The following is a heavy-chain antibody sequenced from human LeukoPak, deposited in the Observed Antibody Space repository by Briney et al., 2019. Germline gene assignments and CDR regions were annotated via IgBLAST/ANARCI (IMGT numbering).Heavy chain of an antibody. V-gene: IGHV4-4*07. CDR2: IYISGST. CDR3: ARDRGTWNDDGFDY. J-gene: IGHJ4*02. Sequence: SETLSLTCTVSGGSISSYYWSWIRQPAGKGLEWIGRIYISGSTNYNPSLKSRVTMSVDTSKNQFSLKLSSVTAADTAVYYCARDRGTWNDDGFDYWGQGTLVAVSS. CDR1: GGSISSYY. D-gene: IGHD1-1*01.